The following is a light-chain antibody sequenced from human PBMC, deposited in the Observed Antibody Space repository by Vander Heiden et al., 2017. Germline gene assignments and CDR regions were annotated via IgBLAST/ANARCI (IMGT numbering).Light chain of an antibody. Sequence: QSALTQPASVSGSPGPSITISCTGTSSAVGGSNYVSWYQQHPGKAAKLMIYDVSTRPSGVSNRFSGSKSGNTASLTISGLQAEDEADYYCSSYTSSSTVVFGGGTKLTVL. CDR3: SSYTSSSTVV. CDR1: SSAVGGSNY. CDR2: DVS. J-gene: IGLJ2*01. V-gene: IGLV2-14*03.